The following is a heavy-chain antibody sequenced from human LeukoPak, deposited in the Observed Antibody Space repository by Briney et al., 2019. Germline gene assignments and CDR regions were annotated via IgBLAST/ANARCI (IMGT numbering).Heavy chain of an antibody. Sequence: GGSLRLSCAASGFTVSSNYMNWVRQAPGKGLEWVSVIVSGGRTFYADSVKGRFTISRDNSKSTLYLQMNSLRAEDTAVYYCARGHYYDSSGLDYWGQGTLVTVSS. V-gene: IGHV3-66*02. D-gene: IGHD3-22*01. CDR1: GFTVSSNY. CDR2: IVSGGRT. J-gene: IGHJ4*02. CDR3: ARGHYYDSSGLDY.